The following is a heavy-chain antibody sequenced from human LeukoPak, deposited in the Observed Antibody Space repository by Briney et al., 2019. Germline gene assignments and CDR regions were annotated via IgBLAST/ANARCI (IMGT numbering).Heavy chain of an antibody. V-gene: IGHV3-23*01. Sequence: PGGSLRLSCAASGFTFSSYAMSWVRQAPGKGLEWVSAISGSGGSTYYADSVKGRFTISRDNSKNTLYLQMNSLRAEDTAVYYCAKDSNYDSSGYTFDYWGQGTLVTVSS. CDR2: ISGSGGST. CDR3: AKDSNYDSSGYTFDY. CDR1: GFTFSSYA. D-gene: IGHD3-22*01. J-gene: IGHJ4*02.